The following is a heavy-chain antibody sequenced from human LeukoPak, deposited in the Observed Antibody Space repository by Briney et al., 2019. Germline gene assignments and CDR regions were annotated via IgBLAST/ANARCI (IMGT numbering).Heavy chain of an antibody. J-gene: IGHJ5*01. CDR1: GLTFNRYS. Sequence: PGGSLRLSCAASGLTFNRYSMNWVRQAPGKGLEWVSSIDRTSSYIYYADSVKGQFTITRDNAKNSLYLQMNSLRAEDTAVYYCARSGSSALFLSWFDSWGQGTLVTVSS. V-gene: IGHV3-21*01. CDR2: IDRTSSYI. CDR3: ARSGSSALFLSWFDS. D-gene: IGHD6-19*01.